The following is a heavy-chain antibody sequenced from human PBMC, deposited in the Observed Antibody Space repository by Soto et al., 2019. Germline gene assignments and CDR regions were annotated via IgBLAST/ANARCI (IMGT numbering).Heavy chain of an antibody. CDR1: GLSFSRYT. CDR3: ARFRSERHFDY. Sequence: GGSLRLSCAASGLSFSRYTMHWVRQAPGKWLEWVAVISYDGNNKYYADSVKVRFTISRYNSKNTLSLQMNSMRPEDTAVYYCARFRSERHFDYWGQGTLVTVSS. D-gene: IGHD6-6*01. V-gene: IGHV3-30-3*01. J-gene: IGHJ4*02. CDR2: ISYDGNNK.